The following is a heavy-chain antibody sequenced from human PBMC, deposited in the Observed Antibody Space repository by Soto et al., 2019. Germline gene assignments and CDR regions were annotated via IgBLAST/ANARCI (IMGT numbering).Heavy chain of an antibody. J-gene: IGHJ5*02. CDR1: GGSISSGGYY. CDR3: AREIRLRSGYLVKGYNWFDP. V-gene: IGHV4-31*03. CDR2: IYYSGST. Sequence: SETLSLTCTVSGGSISSGGYYWSWIRQHPGKGLEWIGYIYYSGSTYYNPSLKSRVTISVDTSKNQFSLKLSSVTAADTAVYYCAREIRLRSGYLVKGYNWFDPWGQGTLVTVSS. D-gene: IGHD3-3*01.